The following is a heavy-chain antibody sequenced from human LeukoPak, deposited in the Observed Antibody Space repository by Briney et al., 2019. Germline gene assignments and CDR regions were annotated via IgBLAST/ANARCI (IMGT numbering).Heavy chain of an antibody. Sequence: SVKVSCKASGDTFSSYAISWVRQAPGQGLEWMGRIIPILGIANYAQKFQGRVTITADKSTSTAYMELSSLRSEDTAVYYCAREGNRGMDVWGQGTTVTVSS. CDR3: AREGNRGMDV. CDR2: IIPILGIA. J-gene: IGHJ6*02. V-gene: IGHV1-69*04. CDR1: GDTFSSYA. D-gene: IGHD2/OR15-2a*01.